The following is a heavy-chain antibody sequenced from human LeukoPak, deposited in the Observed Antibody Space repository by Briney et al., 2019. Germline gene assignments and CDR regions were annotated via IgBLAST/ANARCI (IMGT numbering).Heavy chain of an antibody. CDR3: ARDLWATRDNWFDA. J-gene: IGHJ5*02. Sequence: GGSLRLSCAASGFTFSSYSMNWVRQAPGKGLEWVSSISSSSSYTYYADSVKGRFTISRDNAKNSLYLQMISLRAEDTAVYYCARDLWATRDNWFDAWGQGTLVTVFS. CDR2: ISSSSSYT. CDR1: GFTFSSYS. V-gene: IGHV3-21*01. D-gene: IGHD2-2*01.